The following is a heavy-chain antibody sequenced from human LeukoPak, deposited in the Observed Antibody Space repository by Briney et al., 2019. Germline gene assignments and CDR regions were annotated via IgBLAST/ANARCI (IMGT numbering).Heavy chain of an antibody. CDR1: GFTFSSYG. CDR2: ISTDGSKT. J-gene: IGHJ6*02. CDR3: ATDASGITHHAMDV. Sequence: GGSPRLSCAASGFTFSSYGMHWVRQAPGKGLEWVALISTDGSKTYYADSLKGRFTISRDNSKNALNLQMNSPITEDTAVYYCATDASGITHHAMDVWGQGTTVTVSS. D-gene: IGHD3-10*01. V-gene: IGHV3-30*03.